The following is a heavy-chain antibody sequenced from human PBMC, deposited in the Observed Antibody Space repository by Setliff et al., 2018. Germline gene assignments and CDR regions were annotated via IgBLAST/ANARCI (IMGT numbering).Heavy chain of an antibody. V-gene: IGHV1-18*01. Sequence: ASVKVSCKASGYDFNNYGIAWVRQAPGQGLEWMGWINAYNGNTFYAPKLQGRATMTTDASTATAYMELRSLRSDDTAVYFCSRLVRYCTTTTCQTLSGGEHWGQGTLVTVSS. D-gene: IGHD2-8*01. CDR3: SRLVRYCTTTTCQTLSGGEH. J-gene: IGHJ1*01. CDR1: GYDFNNYG. CDR2: INAYNGNT.